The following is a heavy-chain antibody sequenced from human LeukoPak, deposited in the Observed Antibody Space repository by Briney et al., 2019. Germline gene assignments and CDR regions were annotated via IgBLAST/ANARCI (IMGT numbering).Heavy chain of an antibody. V-gene: IGHV3-48*03. CDR2: ISSSGSTI. J-gene: IGHJ3*02. CDR3: ARTLSAYYYDSSDAFDT. D-gene: IGHD3-22*01. CDR1: GFTFSSYE. Sequence: GGSLRLSCAASGFTFSSYEMNWVRQAPGKGLEWVSYISSSGSTIYYADSVKGRFTISRDNAKNSLYLQMDSLRAEDTAVYYCARTLSAYYYDSSDAFDTWGQGTMVTVSS.